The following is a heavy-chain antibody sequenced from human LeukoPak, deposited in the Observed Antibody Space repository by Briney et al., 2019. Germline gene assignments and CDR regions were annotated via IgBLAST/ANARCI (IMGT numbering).Heavy chain of an antibody. CDR1: GYTFTSYY. CDR3: AREVEVEWELPRGYFDY. J-gene: IGHJ4*02. CDR2: INPSGGST. D-gene: IGHD1-26*01. Sequence: WASVKVSCKASGYTFTSYYMHWVRQAPGRGLEWMGIINPSGGSTSYAQKFQGRVTMTRDMSTSTVYMELSSLRSEDTAVYYCAREVEVEWELPRGYFDYWGQGTLVTVSS. V-gene: IGHV1-46*01.